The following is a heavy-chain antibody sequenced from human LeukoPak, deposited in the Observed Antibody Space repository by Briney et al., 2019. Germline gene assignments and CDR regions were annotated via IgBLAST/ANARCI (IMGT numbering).Heavy chain of an antibody. J-gene: IGHJ6*03. CDR2: IYYSGST. D-gene: IGHD3-10*01. CDR1: GGSISSYY. V-gene: IGHV4-59*01. CDR3: ARSTMVRGVGYYYYMDV. Sequence: SETLSLTCTVSGGSISSYYWSWIRQPPGKGLEWIGYIYYSGSTNYNPSLKSRVTISVDTSKNQFSLKLSSVTAADTAVCYCARSTMVRGVGYYYYMDVWGKGTTVTVSS.